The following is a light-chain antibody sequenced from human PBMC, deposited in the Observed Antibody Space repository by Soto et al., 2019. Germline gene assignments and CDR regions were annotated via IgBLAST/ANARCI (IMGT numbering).Light chain of an antibody. CDR1: QSVSSY. V-gene: IGKV3-11*01. CDR2: DAS. J-gene: IGKJ4*01. Sequence: EIVLTQSPATLSLSPGERATLSCRASQSVSSYLAWYQQKPGQAPRLLIYDASSRATGIPARFSGSGSETEFTLTITSLEPEDFAVYYCKQRSNWPSTFGGGTKVEI. CDR3: KQRSNWPST.